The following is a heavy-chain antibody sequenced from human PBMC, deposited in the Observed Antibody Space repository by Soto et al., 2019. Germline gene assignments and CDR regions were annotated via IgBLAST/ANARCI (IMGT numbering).Heavy chain of an antibody. V-gene: IGHV4-59*08. CDR1: GFIFRDWF. J-gene: IGHJ4*02. D-gene: IGHD3-10*01. CDR2: IYYGGST. CDR3: ARHFRPRHGLWFGESYPQSFDY. Sequence: SGGSLRLSCAASGFIFRDWFMSWIRQAPGKGLEWIANIYYGGSTIYNPALSGRVTISLDTSKNLFSLNLNSVTAADTAVYFCARHFRPRHGLWFGESYPQSFDYWGQGALVTVSS.